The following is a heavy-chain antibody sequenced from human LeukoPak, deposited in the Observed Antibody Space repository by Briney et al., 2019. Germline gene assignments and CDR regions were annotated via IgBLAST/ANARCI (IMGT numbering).Heavy chain of an antibody. V-gene: IGHV3-7*01. CDR1: GFTFSTYW. D-gene: IGHD5-12*01. CDR3: AKGGHFNFDY. J-gene: IGHJ4*02. Sequence: GGSLRLSCEASGFTFSTYWMKWVRQAPGKGLEWVASIKEDGSDKYYVDSVKGRFSISRDNAKNSLYLQMNSLRTKDTAVYYCAKGGHFNFDYWGQGTLVTVSS. CDR2: IKEDGSDK.